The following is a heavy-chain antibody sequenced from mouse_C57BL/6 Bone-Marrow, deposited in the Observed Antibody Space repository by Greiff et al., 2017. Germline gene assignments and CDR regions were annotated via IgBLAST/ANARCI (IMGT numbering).Heavy chain of an antibody. CDR1: GYTFTSYW. D-gene: IGHD2-3*01. CDR3: AGWLLRGFAY. Sequence: QVQLQQPGAELVKPGASVKLSCKASGYTFTSYWMHWVKQRPGQGLEWIGMIHPNSGSTNYNEKFKSKATLTVDKSSSTAYMQLSSLTSEGSAVYYCAGWLLRGFAYWGQETLVTVSA. J-gene: IGHJ3*01. CDR2: IHPNSGST. V-gene: IGHV1-64*01.